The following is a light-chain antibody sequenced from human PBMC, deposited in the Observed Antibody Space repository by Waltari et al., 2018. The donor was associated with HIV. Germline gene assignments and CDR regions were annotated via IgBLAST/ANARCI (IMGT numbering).Light chain of an antibody. CDR1: NIGSKS. V-gene: IGLV3-21*02. J-gene: IGLJ1*01. Sequence: SYLLTQSTSVSVAPGQSASITCGGNNIGSKSVHWYQQKAGQAPVLVVYNGSDRPSGIPERFSGSRSGNTATLTISRVEAGDEADYYCHVWDRSSDHHVFGPGTKVTVL. CDR2: NGS. CDR3: HVWDRSSDHHV.